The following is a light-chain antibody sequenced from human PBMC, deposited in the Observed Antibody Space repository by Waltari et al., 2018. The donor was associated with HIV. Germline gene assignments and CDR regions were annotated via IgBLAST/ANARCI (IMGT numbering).Light chain of an antibody. CDR3: QVWDESSDQVV. CDR1: NIGSKS. J-gene: IGLJ2*01. V-gene: IGLV3-21*02. Sequence: SYALTQPPSVSVAPGQTARITCEGKNIGSKSVHWYQQKPGQAPVLVVYDDSDRPSGVPARVSGSNSGTTATLTSSRVEAGDEADYYCQVWDESSDQVVFGGGTKLTVL. CDR2: DDS.